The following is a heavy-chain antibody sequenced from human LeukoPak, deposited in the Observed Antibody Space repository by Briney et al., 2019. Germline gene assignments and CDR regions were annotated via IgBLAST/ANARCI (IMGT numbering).Heavy chain of an antibody. CDR1: GGSVSSGSYY. CDR2: IYYSGST. CDR3: ARDYSSGYHQYFQH. D-gene: IGHD3-22*01. V-gene: IGHV4-61*01. Sequence: SETLSLTCTVSGGSVSSGSYYWSWIRQPPGKGLEWIGYIYYSGSTNYNPSLKSRVTISVDTSKNQFSLKLSSVTAADTAVYYCARDYSSGYHQYFQHWGQGTLVTVSS. J-gene: IGHJ1*01.